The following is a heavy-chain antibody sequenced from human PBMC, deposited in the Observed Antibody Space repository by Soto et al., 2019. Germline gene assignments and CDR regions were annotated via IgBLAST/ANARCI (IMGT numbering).Heavy chain of an antibody. CDR1: GGTFSSYA. V-gene: IGHV1-69*13. Sequence: SVKVSCKASGGTFSSYAISWVRQAPGQGLEWMGGIIPIFGTANYAQKFQGRVTITADESTSTAYMELSSLRSEDTAVYYCARSMVSYQLDYYYYGMYGWGQGTTVPVSS. D-gene: IGHD3-10*01. CDR2: IIPIFGTA. J-gene: IGHJ6*02. CDR3: ARSMVSYQLDYYYYGMYG.